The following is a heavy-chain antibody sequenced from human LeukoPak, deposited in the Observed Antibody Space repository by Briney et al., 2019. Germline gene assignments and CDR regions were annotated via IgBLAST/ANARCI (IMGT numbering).Heavy chain of an antibody. CDR2: IYESGST. Sequence: SESLSLTCTVSGYSIRRGYDWGWIRQPPGKGREWIGRIYESGSTYYNPSLKRRVTISVDTSKNKFSLRMSSVTAADTAVYYCARGKRRGSHIDYWGQGTLVTVSS. CDR3: ARGKRRGSHIDY. J-gene: IGHJ4*02. V-gene: IGHV4-38-2*02. CDR1: GYSIRRGYD. D-gene: IGHD1-26*01.